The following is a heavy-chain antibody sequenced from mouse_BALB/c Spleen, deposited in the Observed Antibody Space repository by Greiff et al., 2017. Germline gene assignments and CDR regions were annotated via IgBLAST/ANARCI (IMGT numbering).Heavy chain of an antibody. Sequence: EVQVVESGGGLVQPGGSLKLSCAASGFTFSSYGMSWVRQTPDKRLELVATINSNGGSTYYPDSVKGRFTISRDNAKNTLYLQMSSLKSEDTAMYYCARVGIYYDTRAMDYWGQGTSVTVSS. V-gene: IGHV5-6-3*01. CDR2: INSNGGST. D-gene: IGHD2-4*01. J-gene: IGHJ4*01. CDR1: GFTFSSYG. CDR3: ARVGIYYDTRAMDY.